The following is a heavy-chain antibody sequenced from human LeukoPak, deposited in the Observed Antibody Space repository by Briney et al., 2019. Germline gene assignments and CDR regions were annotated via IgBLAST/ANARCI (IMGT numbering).Heavy chain of an antibody. CDR3: ARGLDIVVVPAAIGYYGMDV. CDR2: ISAYNGNT. J-gene: IGHJ6*04. CDR1: GYTFTSYG. Sequence: ASVKVSCKASGYTFTSYGISWVRQAPGQGLEWMGWISAYNGNTNYAQKLQGRVTMTTDTSTSTDYMELSSLRSDDTAVYYCARGLDIVVVPAAIGYYGMDVWGRGTTVTVSS. D-gene: IGHD2-2*02. V-gene: IGHV1-18*04.